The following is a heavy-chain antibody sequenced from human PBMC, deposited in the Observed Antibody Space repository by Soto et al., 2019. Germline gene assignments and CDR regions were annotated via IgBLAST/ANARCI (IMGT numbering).Heavy chain of an antibody. J-gene: IGHJ6*03. CDR2: ISSNGGST. CDR3: ARGRGPYYDFWSGSLEYYYYYMDV. V-gene: IGHV3-64*01. Sequence: GGSLRISDAASGCKFSSYAMHWVRQAPGKGLEYVSAISSNGGSTYYANSVKGRFTISRDNSKNTLYLQMGSLRAEDMAVYYCARGRGPYYDFWSGSLEYYYYYMDVWGKGTTVTVSS. D-gene: IGHD3-3*01. CDR1: GCKFSSYA.